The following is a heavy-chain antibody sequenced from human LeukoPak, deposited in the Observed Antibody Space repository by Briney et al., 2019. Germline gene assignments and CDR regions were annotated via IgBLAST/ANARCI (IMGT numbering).Heavy chain of an antibody. V-gene: IGHV3-30*03. J-gene: IGHJ3*02. CDR2: ISYDGSNK. CDR3: ASLGYSYGYGIDAFDI. Sequence: GGSLRLSCAASGFTFSSYGMHWVRQAPGKGLEWVAVISYDGSNKYYADSVKGRFTISRDNSKNTLYLQMNSLRAEDTAVYYCASLGYSYGYGIDAFDIWGQGTMVTVSS. CDR1: GFTFSSYG. D-gene: IGHD5-18*01.